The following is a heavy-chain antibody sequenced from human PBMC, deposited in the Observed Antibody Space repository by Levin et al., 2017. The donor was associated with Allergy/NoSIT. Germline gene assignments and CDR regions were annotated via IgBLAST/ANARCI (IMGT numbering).Heavy chain of an antibody. CDR3: ARSQTTDSANAFDI. CDR1: GYSFTSYW. CDR2: ICPGDSDT. J-gene: IGHJ3*02. V-gene: IGHV5-51*01. Sequence: KVSCKGSGYSFTSYWIAWVRQMPGKGLEWMGIICPGDSDTRYSPSFQGQVTISADKSISTAYLQWSSLKASDTAMYYCARSQTTDSANAFDIWGQGTMVTVSS. D-gene: IGHD4-11*01.